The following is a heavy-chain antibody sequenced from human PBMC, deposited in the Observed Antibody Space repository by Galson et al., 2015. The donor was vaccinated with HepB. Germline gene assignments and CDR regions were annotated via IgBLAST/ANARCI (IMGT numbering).Heavy chain of an antibody. J-gene: IGHJ4*02. CDR3: VSGLSIES. CDR1: GFTFSSYA. D-gene: IGHD2/OR15-2a*01. V-gene: IGHV3-74*01. CDR2: INPDGSIT. Sequence: SLRLSCAASGFTFSSYAMHWVRQVPGKGLVWVSRINPDGSITNYADSVKGRFTISRDNAKNTLYLQMNSLRAEDTAVYYCVSGLSIESWGQGALVTVSS.